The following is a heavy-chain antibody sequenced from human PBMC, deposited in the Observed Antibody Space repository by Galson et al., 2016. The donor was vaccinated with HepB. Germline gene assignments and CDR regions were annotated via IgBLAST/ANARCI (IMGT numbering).Heavy chain of an antibody. CDR2: MYYSGST. CDR1: GGSVSSGPYY. D-gene: IGHD4-11*01. CDR3: ASGTRPYSNYPPTLDF. Sequence: SETLSLTCTVSGGSVSSGPYYWSWIRQPPGKGLEWIGFMYYSGSTNYNPSLKSRVTISIDTSKNQFSVKLSSVTAADSARYYCASGTRPYSNYPPTLDFWGQGTLVTVSS. V-gene: IGHV4-61*01. J-gene: IGHJ4*02.